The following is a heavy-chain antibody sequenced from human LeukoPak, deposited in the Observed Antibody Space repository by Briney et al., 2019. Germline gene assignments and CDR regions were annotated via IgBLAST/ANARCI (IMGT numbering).Heavy chain of an antibody. V-gene: IGHV5-10-1*01. CDR3: TRRTGSSWYSVYYYGLDV. Sequence: GESLRISCKGSGYRFISYWITWVRQMPGKGLEWMGRIDPTDSYTTYSPSFQGHVTISADKSISTAYLQWNSLKASDTAMYYCTRRTGSSWYSVYYYGLDVRGQGTTVTVSS. D-gene: IGHD6-13*01. CDR2: IDPTDSYT. CDR1: GYRFISYW. J-gene: IGHJ6*02.